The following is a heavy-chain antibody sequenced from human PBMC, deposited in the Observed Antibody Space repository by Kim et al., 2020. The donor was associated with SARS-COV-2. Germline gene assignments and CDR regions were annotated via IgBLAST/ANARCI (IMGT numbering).Heavy chain of an antibody. Sequence: SWAASGFSFSNCGLHGVRQAAGKGLHWVAAIWFDGSHQFYADSVKGRFNISRDDSKSTLILQMNSLRAEDSAVYYCARGYRRYYYQGLDV. J-gene: IGHJ6*01. CDR1: GFSFSNCG. V-gene: IGHV3-33*04. CDR3: ARGYRRYYYQGLDV. D-gene: IGHD5-18*01. CDR2: IWFDGSHQ.